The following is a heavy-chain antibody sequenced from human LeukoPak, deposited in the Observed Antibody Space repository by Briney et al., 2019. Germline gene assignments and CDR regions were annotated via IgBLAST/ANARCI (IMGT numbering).Heavy chain of an antibody. J-gene: IGHJ6*03. CDR3: ARGASLDWLQQFYYYYMDV. CDR1: GGSFSGYY. Sequence: SETLSLTCDVYGGSFSGYYWSWIRQPPGKGLEWIGEINHSGSTNYNPSLKSRVTISVDTSKNQFSLKLSSVTAADTALYYCARGASLDWLQQFYYYYMDVWGKGTTVTVSS. D-gene: IGHD3/OR15-3a*01. V-gene: IGHV4-34*01. CDR2: INHSGST.